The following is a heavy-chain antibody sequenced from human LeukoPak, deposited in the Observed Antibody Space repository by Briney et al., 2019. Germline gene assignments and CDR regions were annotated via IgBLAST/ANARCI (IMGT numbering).Heavy chain of an antibody. V-gene: IGHV4-39*01. CDR2: IYYSGTT. D-gene: IGHD1-26*01. CDR3: ARQRVGATAGFDYYYMDV. Sequence: SETLSLTCTVSGGSISSSSYYWGWIRQSPGTGLEWIGSIYYSGTTYYNPSLKSRVTVSIDTSKNQFSLKLSSVTAADTAVYYCARQRVGATAGFDYYYMDVWGKGTTVTVSS. J-gene: IGHJ6*03. CDR1: GGSISSSSYY.